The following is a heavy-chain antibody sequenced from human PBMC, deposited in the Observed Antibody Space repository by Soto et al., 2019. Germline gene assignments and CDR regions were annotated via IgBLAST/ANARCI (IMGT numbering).Heavy chain of an antibody. V-gene: IGHV1-69*08. CDR2: IIPILGIA. CDR1: GGTFSSYT. CDR3: ARDTRIAGGGYYYGMDV. J-gene: IGHJ6*02. Sequence: QVQLVQSGAEVKKPGSSVKVSCKASGGTFSSYTISWVRQAPGQGLEWMGRIIPILGIANYAQKFQGRVTITADKSTSTAYMELSSLRSEDTAVYYCARDTRIAGGGYYYGMDVWGQGTTVTVSS. D-gene: IGHD3-16*01.